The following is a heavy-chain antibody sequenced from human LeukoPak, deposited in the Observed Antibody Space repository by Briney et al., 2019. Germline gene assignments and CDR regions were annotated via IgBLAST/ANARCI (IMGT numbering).Heavy chain of an antibody. D-gene: IGHD3-10*01. CDR2: ITWDGDIT. CDR1: GFTFDDYA. CDR3: ARPLMYYYGSETYFWFDP. V-gene: IGHV3-43D*03. J-gene: IGHJ5*02. Sequence: TGGSLRLSCAASGFTFDDYAMHWVRQAPGKGLEWVSLITWDGDITYYADSVKGRFTISRDNAKSSLSMQLNSLRAEDTAVYYCARPLMYYYGSETYFWFDPWGKGTLVTVSS.